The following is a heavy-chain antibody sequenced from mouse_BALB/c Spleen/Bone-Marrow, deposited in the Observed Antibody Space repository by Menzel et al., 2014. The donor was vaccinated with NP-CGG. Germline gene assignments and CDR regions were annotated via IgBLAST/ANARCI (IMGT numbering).Heavy chain of an antibody. CDR2: ILPGSGST. Sequence: VQLQQSGAELMKPGASVKISCKATGYTFSSYWIDWVKQRPGHGLEWIGEILPGSGSTNYNEKFKGKATFTADTSSNTAYMQLSSLTSEDSVVYYCARRVTTANYWGQGTTLTVSS. J-gene: IGHJ2*01. V-gene: IGHV1-9*01. CDR3: ARRVTTANY. D-gene: IGHD1-2*01. CDR1: GYTFSSYW.